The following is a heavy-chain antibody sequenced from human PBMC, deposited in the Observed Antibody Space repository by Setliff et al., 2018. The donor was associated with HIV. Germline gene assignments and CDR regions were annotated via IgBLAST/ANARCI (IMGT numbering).Heavy chain of an antibody. CDR1: GGSISTSRYY. Sequence: SETLSLTCTVSGGSISTSRYYWGWIRQPPGKGLEWIGSINYRGNTYYNPSLKSRAAISVDTSKNQISLKLSSVTAADTAVYYCARWVYNSAWSLDYWGQGTLVTVSS. V-gene: IGHV4-39*01. D-gene: IGHD6-19*01. CDR2: INYRGNT. CDR3: ARWVYNSAWSLDY. J-gene: IGHJ4*02.